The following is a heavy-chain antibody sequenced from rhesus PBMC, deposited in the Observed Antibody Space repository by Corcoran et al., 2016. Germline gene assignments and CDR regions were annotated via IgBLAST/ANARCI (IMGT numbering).Heavy chain of an antibody. CDR2: VDPEDGEA. CDR3: ATDQGGRTTGGKSIWYFDL. J-gene: IGHJ2*01. V-gene: IGHV1-111*02. Sequence: EVQLVQSGAEVKKPGASVKISCKASGYTFTDYSLHWVRQAPGTGLGWMGRVDPEDGEAIHAQKFQDRGTITADTSTDTAYMEVSSLRSEDTAVYYCATDQGGRTTGGKSIWYFDLWGPGTPITISS. CDR1: GYTFTDYS. D-gene: IGHD1-44*01.